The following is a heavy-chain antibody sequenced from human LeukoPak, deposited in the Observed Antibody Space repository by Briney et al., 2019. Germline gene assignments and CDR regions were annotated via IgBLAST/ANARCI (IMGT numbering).Heavy chain of an antibody. V-gene: IGHV1-69*13. CDR1: GGTFRSYA. J-gene: IGHJ4*02. Sequence: SVKVSCKASGGTFRSYAISWVRQAPGQGLEWMGGIIPIFGTANYAQKFQGRVTITADESTSTAYMELSSLRSEDTAVYYCARETYCGGDCYALEYWGQGTLVTVSS. CDR3: ARETYCGGDCYALEY. CDR2: IIPIFGTA. D-gene: IGHD2-21*02.